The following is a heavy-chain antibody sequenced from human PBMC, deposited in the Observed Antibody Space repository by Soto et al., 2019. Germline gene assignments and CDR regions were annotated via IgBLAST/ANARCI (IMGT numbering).Heavy chain of an antibody. D-gene: IGHD6-19*01. V-gene: IGHV6-1*01. Sequence: SQTLSLTCAISGDSVSSNSAAWNWIRQSPSRGLEWLGRTYYRSKWYNDYAVSVKSRITINPDTSKNQLSLQLNFVTPEDTALFFFARASSSGWWRGGGYYFDYWGQGTLVTVSS. J-gene: IGHJ4*02. CDR1: GDSVSSNSAA. CDR2: TYYRSKWYN. CDR3: ARASSSGWWRGGGYYFDY.